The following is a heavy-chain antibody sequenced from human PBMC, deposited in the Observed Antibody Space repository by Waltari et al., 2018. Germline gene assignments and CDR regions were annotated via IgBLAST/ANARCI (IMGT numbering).Heavy chain of an antibody. CDR3: AHRPGGYSYGTHDAFDI. D-gene: IGHD5-18*01. CDR2: IYWNDAK. Sequence: QITLKESGPTLVKPTQTLTLTCTFSGFSLSTSGVGVGWIRQPPEKALEWLALIYWNDAKRYSPARKSRLTITKDTSKNQVVLTMTNMDPVDTATYYCAHRPGGYSYGTHDAFDIWGQGTMVTVSS. V-gene: IGHV2-5*01. CDR1: GFSLSTSGVG. J-gene: IGHJ3*02.